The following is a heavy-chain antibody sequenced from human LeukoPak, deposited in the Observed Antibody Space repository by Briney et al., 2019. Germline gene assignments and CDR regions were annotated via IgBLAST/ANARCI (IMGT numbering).Heavy chain of an antibody. CDR1: GYTFTGYY. V-gene: IGHV1-2*02. Sequence: ASVKVSCKASGYTFTGYYMRWVRQAPGQGLEWMGWINPNSGGTNYAQKFQGRVTMTRDTSISTAYMELSRLRSDDTAVYYCARDFIVVVPAASSDYWGQGTLVTVSS. J-gene: IGHJ4*02. CDR2: INPNSGGT. CDR3: ARDFIVVVPAASSDY. D-gene: IGHD2-2*01.